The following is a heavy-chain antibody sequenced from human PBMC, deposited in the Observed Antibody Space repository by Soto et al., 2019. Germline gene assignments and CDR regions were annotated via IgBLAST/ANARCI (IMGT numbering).Heavy chain of an antibody. V-gene: IGHV3-74*01. CDR1: GFTLSSYW. CDR3: ARGETRHSSLSVY. J-gene: IGHJ4*02. CDR2: INTDGSST. D-gene: IGHD3-22*01. Sequence: EVQLVESGGGLVQPGGSLRLSCAASGFTLSSYWMHWVRQAPGKGLVWVSRINTDGSSTSYADSVKGRFTISRDNAENMLYLQMNSLTAEDTAVYYCARGETRHSSLSVYWGQGTLVTVAS.